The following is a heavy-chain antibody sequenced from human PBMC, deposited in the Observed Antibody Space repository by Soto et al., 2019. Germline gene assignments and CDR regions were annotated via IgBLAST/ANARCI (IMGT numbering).Heavy chain of an antibody. J-gene: IGHJ4*02. CDR1: GFTFSNYG. V-gene: IGHV3-33*01. Sequence: QVQLVESGGGVVQPGRSLRLSCAASGFTFSNYGMHWVRQAPGKGLEWMAVIWYDGSNEYYADSVNGRFTISRDNSKNTLYLQMNSLRAADTAVYYCARSERTNWGCSYWGQGTLVTVSS. D-gene: IGHD7-27*01. CDR3: ARSERTNWGCSY. CDR2: IWYDGSNE.